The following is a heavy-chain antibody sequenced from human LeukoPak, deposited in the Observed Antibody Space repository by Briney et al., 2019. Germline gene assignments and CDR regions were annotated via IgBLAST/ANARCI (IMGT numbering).Heavy chain of an antibody. D-gene: IGHD6-6*01. J-gene: IGHJ4*02. CDR3: ARLSVAAEYYFDY. Sequence: SETLSLTCIVSGGSISSGTYYWGWIRQPPGKGLEWIGSIYYSGSTYYNPSLKSRVTISVDTSKNQFSLKLSSVTAADTAVYYCARLSVAAEYYFDYWGQGTLVTVSS. V-gene: IGHV4-39*01. CDR2: IYYSGST. CDR1: GGSISSGTYY.